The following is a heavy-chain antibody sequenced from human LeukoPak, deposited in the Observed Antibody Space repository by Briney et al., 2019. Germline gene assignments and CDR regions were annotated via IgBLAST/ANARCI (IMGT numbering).Heavy chain of an antibody. CDR1: GASLSSYY. J-gene: IGHJ6*03. CDR2: IYTTGGT. Sequence: SETLSLTCTVSGASLSSYYWSWIRQPAGRGLEWIGRIYTTGGTNYNPSLESRVTMSVDTSKNQFSLKLSSVTAADTAIYFCARTFSYYYYYMDVWGKGTTVTVSS. V-gene: IGHV4-4*07. CDR3: ARTFSYYYYYMDV.